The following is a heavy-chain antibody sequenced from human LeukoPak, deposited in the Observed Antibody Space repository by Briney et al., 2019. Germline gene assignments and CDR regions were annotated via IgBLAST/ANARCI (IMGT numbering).Heavy chain of an antibody. J-gene: IGHJ4*02. D-gene: IGHD3-22*01. Sequence: GGSLRLSCAASGFTFSSYWMSWVRQAPGKGLEWVANIKQDGSEKYYVDSVKGRFTISRDNAKNSLYLQMNSLRAEDTAVYYCARVGYDSSGYVDYWGQGTLVTVSS. V-gene: IGHV3-7*03. CDR3: ARVGYDSSGYVDY. CDR2: IKQDGSEK. CDR1: GFTFSSYW.